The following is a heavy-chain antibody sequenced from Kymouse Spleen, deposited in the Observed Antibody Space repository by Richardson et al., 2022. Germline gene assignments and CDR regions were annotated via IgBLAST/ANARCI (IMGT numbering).Heavy chain of an antibody. V-gene: IGHV4-34*01. Sequence: QVQLQQWGAGLLKPSETLSLTCAVYGGSFSGYYWSWIRQPPGKGLEWIGEINHSGSTNYNPSLKSRVTISVDTSKNQFSLKLSSVTAADTAVYYCARGDYDILTGYYFNWFDPWGQGTLVTVSS. CDR1: GGSFSGYY. CDR2: INHSGST. CDR3: ARGDYDILTGYYFNWFDP. D-gene: IGHD3-9*01. J-gene: IGHJ5*02.